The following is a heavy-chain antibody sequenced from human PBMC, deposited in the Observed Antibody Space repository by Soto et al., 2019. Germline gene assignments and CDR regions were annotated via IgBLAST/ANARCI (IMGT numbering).Heavy chain of an antibody. Sequence: ASVKVSCKASGYTFTSYYMHWVRQAPGQGLEWMGIINPSGGSTSYAQKFQGRVTMTRDTSTSTVYMELSSLRSEDTAVYYCARDRYPLPDLATVTDYYYGMDVWGQGTTVTVSS. D-gene: IGHD4-4*01. CDR1: GYTFTSYY. CDR2: INPSGGST. J-gene: IGHJ6*02. V-gene: IGHV1-46*01. CDR3: ARDRYPLPDLATVTDYYYGMDV.